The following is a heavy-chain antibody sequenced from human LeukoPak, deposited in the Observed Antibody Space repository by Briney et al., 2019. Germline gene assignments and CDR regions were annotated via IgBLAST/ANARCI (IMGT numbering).Heavy chain of an antibody. J-gene: IGHJ4*02. Sequence: QPGGSLRLSCAASGFTFSNYVMSWVRQAPGKGLEWVSAGTDGSTYYADSVKGRFTISRDNSKNTLYLQMNSLRADDTAVYYCAKGSGSSRPYYFDYWGRGTLVTVSS. CDR2: GTDGST. D-gene: IGHD6-6*01. CDR1: GFTFSNYV. CDR3: AKGSGSSRPYYFDY. V-gene: IGHV3-23*01.